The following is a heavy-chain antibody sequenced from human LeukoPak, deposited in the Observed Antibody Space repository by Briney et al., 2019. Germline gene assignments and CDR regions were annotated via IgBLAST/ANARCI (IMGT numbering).Heavy chain of an antibody. CDR3: AQTYDYGDY. CDR1: GYSFSICD. CDR2: IIPIFGTA. V-gene: IGHV1-69*13. J-gene: IGHJ4*02. Sequence: GASVKVSCKASGYSFSICDISWVRQAPGQGLEWMGGIIPIFGTANYAQKFQGRVTITADESTSTAYMELSSLRSEDTAVYYCAQTYDYGDYWGQGTLVTVSS. D-gene: IGHD2-2*01.